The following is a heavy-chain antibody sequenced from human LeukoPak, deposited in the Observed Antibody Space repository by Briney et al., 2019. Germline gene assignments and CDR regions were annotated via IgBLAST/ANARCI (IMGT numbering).Heavy chain of an antibody. CDR3: ARPSTHYDFWSGYYTPGAFDI. CDR1: GFTFSSYA. Sequence: GSLRLSCAASGFTFSSYAMSWIRQPPGKGLEWIGSIYYSGSTYYNPSLKSRVTISVDTSKNQFSLKLSSVTAADTAVYYCARPSTHYDFWSGYYTPGAFDIWGQGTMVTVSS. V-gene: IGHV4-39*01. D-gene: IGHD3-3*01. CDR2: IYYSGST. J-gene: IGHJ3*02.